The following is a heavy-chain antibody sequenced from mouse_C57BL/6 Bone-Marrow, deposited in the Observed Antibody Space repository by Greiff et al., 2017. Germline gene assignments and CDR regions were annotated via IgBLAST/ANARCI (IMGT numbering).Heavy chain of an antibody. D-gene: IGHD2-5*01. V-gene: IGHV5-12*01. CDR2: ISNGGGST. Sequence: EVKLMESGGGLVQPGGSLKLSCAASGFTFSDYYMYWVRQTPEKRLEWVAYISNGGGSTYYPDTVKGRFTISRDNAKNTLYLQMSRLKSEDTAMYYCARTYSNYAMDYWGQGTSVTVSS. J-gene: IGHJ4*01. CDR1: GFTFSDYY. CDR3: ARTYSNYAMDY.